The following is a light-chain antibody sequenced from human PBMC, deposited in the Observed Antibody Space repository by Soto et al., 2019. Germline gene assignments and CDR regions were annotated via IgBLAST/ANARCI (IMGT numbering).Light chain of an antibody. CDR3: QQYESSPTT. CDR2: AAS. V-gene: IGKV3-20*01. CDR1: QSVSSTY. Sequence: EIVLTQSPGTLSLSPGERATLSCRASQSVSSTYLAWYQQKPGQATRLLIYAASRRATGIPDRFSGSGSGTDFTLTISRLEPEDFAVYYCQQYESSPTTFGGGTKVEIK. J-gene: IGKJ4*01.